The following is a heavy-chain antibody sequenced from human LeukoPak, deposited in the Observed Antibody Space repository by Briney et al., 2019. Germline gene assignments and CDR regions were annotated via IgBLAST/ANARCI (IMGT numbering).Heavy chain of an antibody. CDR2: IYYSGST. CDR1: GGSISSYY. V-gene: IGHV4-59*08. D-gene: IGHD3-9*01. J-gene: IGHJ3*02. CDR3: ARGARLRYFDWPHAFDI. Sequence: KASETLSLTCTVSGGSISSYYWSWIRQPPGKGLEWIGYIYYSGSTNYNPSLKSRVTISVDTSKNQFSLKLSSVTAADTAVYYCARGARLRYFDWPHAFDIWGQGTMVTVSS.